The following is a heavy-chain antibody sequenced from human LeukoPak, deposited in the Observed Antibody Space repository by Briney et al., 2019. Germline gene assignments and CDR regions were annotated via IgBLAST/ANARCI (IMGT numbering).Heavy chain of an antibody. CDR1: GFTFSSYA. J-gene: IGHJ4*02. Sequence: GGSLRLSCAASGFTFSSYAMHWVRQAPGKGLEYVSAISSNGGSTYYANSVKGRFTISRDNSKNTLYLQMNSLRAEDTAVYYCARGLKRGYSYGRFDYWGQGTLVTVSS. D-gene: IGHD5-18*01. CDR3: ARGLKRGYSYGRFDY. V-gene: IGHV3-64*01. CDR2: ISSNGGST.